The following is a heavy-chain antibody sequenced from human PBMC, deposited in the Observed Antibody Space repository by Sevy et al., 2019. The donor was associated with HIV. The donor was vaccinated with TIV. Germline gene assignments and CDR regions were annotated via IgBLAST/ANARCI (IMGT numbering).Heavy chain of an antibody. CDR1: GFTFSNYA. CDR2: ITGSSTTI. J-gene: IGHJ1*01. D-gene: IGHD4-17*01. V-gene: IGHV3-23*01. Sequence: GESLKISCAASGFTFSNYALTWVRQAPGKGLDWGSSITGSSTTIYYADSVKGRFTVSRDNSNNTLYLHINSLRAEDTAVYYCARDGLYGGNFEYFQHWGQGTLVTVSS. CDR3: ARDGLYGGNFEYFQH.